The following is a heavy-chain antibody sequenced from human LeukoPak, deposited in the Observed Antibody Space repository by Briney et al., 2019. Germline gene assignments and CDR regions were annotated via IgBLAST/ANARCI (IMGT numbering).Heavy chain of an antibody. CDR2: IVTGSGDT. D-gene: IGHD2-2*01. CDR3: AAEVFVPHYYFDY. Sequence: ASVKVSCKTSGFTFTSSTVQWVRQARGQPLEWIGWIVTGSGDTNYAQKVQDRVTITRDMSTSTAYMELSGLRSDDTAVYYCAAEVFVPHYYFDYWGQGTLVTVSS. V-gene: IGHV1-58*01. J-gene: IGHJ4*02. CDR1: GFTFTSST.